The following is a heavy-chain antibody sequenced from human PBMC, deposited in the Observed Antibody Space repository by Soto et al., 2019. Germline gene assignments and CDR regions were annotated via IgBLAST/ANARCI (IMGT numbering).Heavy chain of an antibody. J-gene: IGHJ6*03. Sequence: GGSLRLSCAASGFTVSSNYMSWVRQAPGKGLEWVSVIYSGGSTYYADSVKGRFTISRDNSKNTLYLQMNSLRAEDTAVYYCARGGSYDFWSGAPPYYMDVWGKGTTVTVSS. CDR3: ARGGSYDFWSGAPPYYMDV. CDR1: GFTVSSNY. CDR2: IYSGGST. D-gene: IGHD3-3*01. V-gene: IGHV3-66*01.